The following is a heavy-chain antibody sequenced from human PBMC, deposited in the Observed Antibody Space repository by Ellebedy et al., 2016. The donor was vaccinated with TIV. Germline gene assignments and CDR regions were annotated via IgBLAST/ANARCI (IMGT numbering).Heavy chain of an antibody. V-gene: IGHV5-10-1*01. CDR2: IDPGDYYA. J-gene: IGHJ6*02. Sequence: GESLKIPXQGSGYSFVDYWIIWVRQKPGKGLEWMGRIDPGDYYAKYNPSFRGHVTMSVDKYLTTAYLQWSTLEASDSGTYYCARLRVSRGTTTGSKCRIYIYGMDIWGQGTTVIVSS. CDR3: ARLRVSRGTTTGSKCRIYIYGMDI. D-gene: IGHD1-1*01. CDR1: GYSFVDYW.